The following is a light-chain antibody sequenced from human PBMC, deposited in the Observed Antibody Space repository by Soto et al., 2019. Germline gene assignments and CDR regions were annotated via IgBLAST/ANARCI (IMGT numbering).Light chain of an antibody. V-gene: IGLV1-44*01. CDR1: SSNIGSNT. J-gene: IGLJ2*01. CDR3: AIWDDTLNVV. Sequence: QAVVTQPPSASGTPGQRVTISCSGSSSNIGSNTVNWYQQLPGTAPKLLIHSNNQRPSGVPDRFSGSKSGTSASLAISGLQSEDEADYYCAIWDDTLNVVFGGGTKLTVL. CDR2: SNN.